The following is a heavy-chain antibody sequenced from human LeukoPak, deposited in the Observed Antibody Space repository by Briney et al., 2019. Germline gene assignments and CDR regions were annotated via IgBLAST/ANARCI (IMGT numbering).Heavy chain of an antibody. CDR1: GFTFINYG. D-gene: IGHD3-22*01. Sequence: GRSLRLSCAASGFTFINYGMHWVRQAPGKGLEWVAVIWSDGNTKYYADSVKGRFTISRDNSKNTLYLQMNSLRAEDSAAHYCAKTPAPDSSGYYFDYWGQGTLVTVSS. J-gene: IGHJ4*02. V-gene: IGHV3-33*06. CDR3: AKTPAPDSSGYYFDY. CDR2: IWSDGNTK.